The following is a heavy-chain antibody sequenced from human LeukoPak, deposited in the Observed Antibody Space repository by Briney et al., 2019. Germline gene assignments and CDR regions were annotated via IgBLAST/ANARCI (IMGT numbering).Heavy chain of an antibody. J-gene: IGHJ1*01. Sequence: GRSLRLSCAASGFTFSSYGMHWVRQAPGKGLEWVAVIWYDGSNKYYGDSVKGRFTISRDNSKKTLYLQMNSLRVEDTAVYYCARGDGYNDAEYLQHWGGSTLVTVS. D-gene: IGHD5-24*01. CDR1: GFTFSSYG. CDR2: IWYDGSNK. V-gene: IGHV3-33*01. CDR3: ARGDGYNDAEYLQH.